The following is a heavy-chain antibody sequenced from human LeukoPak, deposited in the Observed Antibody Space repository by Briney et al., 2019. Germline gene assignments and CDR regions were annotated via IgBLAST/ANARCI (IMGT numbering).Heavy chain of an antibody. CDR2: INRDGSRT. J-gene: IGHJ6*03. CDR3: ARSLRVRGVPDYMDV. D-gene: IGHD3-10*01. V-gene: IGHV3-74*01. Sequence: GGSLRLSCAASGFTFSTSWMHWVRQAPGKGLVWVSHINRDGSRTTYADSVKGRFTISRDNAKNTVYLQMNSLRAEDTAVYYCARSLRVRGVPDYMDVWGKGTTVTISS. CDR1: GFTFSTSW.